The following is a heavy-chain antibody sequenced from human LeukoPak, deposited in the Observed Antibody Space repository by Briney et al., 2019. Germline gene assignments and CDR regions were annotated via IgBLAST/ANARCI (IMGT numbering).Heavy chain of an antibody. CDR2: MNPNSGNT. V-gene: IGHV1-8*01. D-gene: IGHD4-17*01. Sequence: GASVKVSCKASGYTFTSYGINWVRQATGQGLEWMGWMNPNSGNTGYAQKFQGRVTMTRNTSISTAYMELRSLRSDDTAVYYCARDSGDYLYYFDYWGQGTLVTVSS. CDR1: GYTFTSYG. J-gene: IGHJ4*02. CDR3: ARDSGDYLYYFDY.